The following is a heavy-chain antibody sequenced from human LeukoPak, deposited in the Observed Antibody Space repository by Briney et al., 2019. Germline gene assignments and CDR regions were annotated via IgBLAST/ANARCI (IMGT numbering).Heavy chain of an antibody. CDR1: VFTFSTFA. D-gene: IGHD3-16*01. CDR2: INNNGDST. Sequence: GGSLRLSCSASVFTFSTFAMHWVRQAPGKRLEYVSGINNNGDSTYYSDSVKARLTISRDNSKNTLFLQMASLRAEDTAVYYCVRTMITVGGGIRTHLFDIWRQGTMVIVSS. V-gene: IGHV3-64D*06. CDR3: VRTMITVGGGIRTHLFDI. J-gene: IGHJ3*02.